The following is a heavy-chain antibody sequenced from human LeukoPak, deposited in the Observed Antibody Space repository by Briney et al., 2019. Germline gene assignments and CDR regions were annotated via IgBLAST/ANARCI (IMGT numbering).Heavy chain of an antibody. CDR3: AKAASSSWPSYQYGMDV. J-gene: IGHJ6*02. V-gene: IGHV3-23*01. CDR2: ITGSGKNT. Sequence: GGSLRLSCAASGFTFSSYAMSWVRQAPGKGLEWVSVITGSGKNTYYADSVKGRFTISKDNSKNTVYLQMNDLRVDDTAVYYCAKAASSSWPSYQYGMDVWGQGTTVTVPS. D-gene: IGHD6-13*01. CDR1: GFTFSSYA.